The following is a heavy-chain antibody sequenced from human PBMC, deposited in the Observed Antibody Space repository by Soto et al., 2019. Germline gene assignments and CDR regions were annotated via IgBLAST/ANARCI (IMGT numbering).Heavy chain of an antibody. Sequence: EVRLVESGGGLVQPEGSLRLSCAASGFIVSSNYMTWVRQAPGKGLECVSLLYSGGATHYAASVKGRFTISSHSSQNTLFLHMNSLRTEDTATYYCIRGRYGSQIHWGQGTKVTVSS. CDR2: LYSGGAT. CDR3: IRGRYGSQIH. V-gene: IGHV3-53*04. D-gene: IGHD3-10*01. J-gene: IGHJ4*02. CDR1: GFIVSSNY.